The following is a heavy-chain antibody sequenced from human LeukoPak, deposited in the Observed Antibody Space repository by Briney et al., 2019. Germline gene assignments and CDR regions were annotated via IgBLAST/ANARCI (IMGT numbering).Heavy chain of an antibody. V-gene: IGHV4-4*07. CDR2: IYTSGST. Sequence: SETLSLTCTVSGGSTSSYYWSWIRQPAGKGLEWIGCIYTSGSTNYNPSLKSRVTMSVDTSKNQFSLKLSSVTAADTAVYYCARDRIAVAATYYFDYWGQGTLVTVSS. J-gene: IGHJ4*02. D-gene: IGHD6-19*01. CDR3: ARDRIAVAATYYFDY. CDR1: GGSTSSYY.